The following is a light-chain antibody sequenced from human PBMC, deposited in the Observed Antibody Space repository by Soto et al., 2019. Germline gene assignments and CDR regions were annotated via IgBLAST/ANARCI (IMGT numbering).Light chain of an antibody. CDR1: SSDVGGYNY. V-gene: IGLV2-11*01. CDR3: CSYAGSCPFV. Sequence: QSAPTQPRSVSGSPGQSVTISCTGTSSDVGGYNYVSWYQKHPRKAPKLKIYDVSKRPSGVPARFSGSNSRNTASLTISGLQAEDEADYYCCSYAGSCPFVFGTGTKLTVL. CDR2: DVS. J-gene: IGLJ1*01.